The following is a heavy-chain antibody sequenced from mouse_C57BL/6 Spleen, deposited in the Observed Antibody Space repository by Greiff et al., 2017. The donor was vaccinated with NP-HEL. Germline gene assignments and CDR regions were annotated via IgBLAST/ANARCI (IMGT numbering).Heavy chain of an antibody. J-gene: IGHJ4*01. V-gene: IGHV1-80*01. CDR2: IYPGDGDT. D-gene: IGHD4-1*02. CDR3: ARRVPTAPYYYAMDY. Sequence: VQLQQSGAELVKPGASVKISCKASGYAFSSYWMNWVKQRPGKGLEWIGQIYPGDGDTNYNGKFKGKATLTADKSSSTAYMQLSSLTSEDSAVYVCARRVPTAPYYYAMDYWGQGTSVTVSS. CDR1: GYAFSSYW.